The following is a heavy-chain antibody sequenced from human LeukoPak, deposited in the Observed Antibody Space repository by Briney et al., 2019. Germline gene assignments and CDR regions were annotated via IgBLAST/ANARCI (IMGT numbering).Heavy chain of an antibody. J-gene: IGHJ6*02. V-gene: IGHV4-59*01. D-gene: IGHD1-26*01. CDR3: ARGRSNYYGMDV. Sequence: AETLSLTCSVSDGSINSYYWNWIRRPPGKGLEWIGYIYYNGNTNYSPSLKSRVTMSVDTSKNLFSLKVSSVTAADTAVYYCARGRSNYYGMDVWGQGTTVTVSS. CDR1: DGSINSYY. CDR2: IYYNGNT.